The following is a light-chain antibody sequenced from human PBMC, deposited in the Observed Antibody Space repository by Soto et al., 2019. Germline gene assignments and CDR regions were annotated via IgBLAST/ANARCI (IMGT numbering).Light chain of an antibody. J-gene: IGKJ2*01. CDR2: GAS. CDR1: QSVSSSY. CDR3: QQYGSSPLYT. V-gene: IGKV3-20*01. Sequence: EIVLTQSPGTLSLSPGERATLSSSASQSVSSSYLAWYQQKPGQAPRLLIYGASSRATGIPDRFSGSGSGTDFTLTISRLEPEDFAVYYCQQYGSSPLYTFGQGTKLEIK.